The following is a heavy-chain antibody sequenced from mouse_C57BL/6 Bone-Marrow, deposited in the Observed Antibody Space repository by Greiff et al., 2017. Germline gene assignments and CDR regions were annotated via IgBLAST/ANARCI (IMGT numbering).Heavy chain of an antibody. J-gene: IGHJ4*01. CDR3: AREPFLFTTWAMDY. V-gene: IGHV1-64*01. Sequence: QVQLQQPGAELVKPGASVKLSCKASGYTFTSYWMHWVKQRPGQGLEWIGMIHPNSGSTNYNEKFKSKATLTVDKSSSTAYMQLSILTSEDSAVYYCAREPFLFTTWAMDYWGQGTSVTVSS. CDR1: GYTFTSYW. CDR2: IHPNSGST.